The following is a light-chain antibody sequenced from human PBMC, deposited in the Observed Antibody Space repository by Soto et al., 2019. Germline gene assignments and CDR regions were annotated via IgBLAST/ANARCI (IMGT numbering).Light chain of an antibody. J-gene: IGKJ4*01. CDR2: GAS. V-gene: IGKV3-15*01. CDR1: QSVSSN. Sequence: EIGMSLSPATLSVSKGERATLSCRASQSVSSNLAWYQQKPGQAPRLLIYGASTRATGIPARFSGSGSGTEFTLTISSLQSEDFAVYYCQQYNNWPLTFGGGTKVDI. CDR3: QQYNNWPLT.